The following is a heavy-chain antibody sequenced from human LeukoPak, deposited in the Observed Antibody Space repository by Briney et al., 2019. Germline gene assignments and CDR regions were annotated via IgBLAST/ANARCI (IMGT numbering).Heavy chain of an antibody. V-gene: IGHV4-59*08. Sequence: SETLSLTCSVSGGSISSYYWSWIRQPPGKGLEWIGYISYSGNTNYNPSLKSRVTISVDTSKNQFSLKLSSVTAADTAMYYCARRGYSSGSYYFDYWGQGALVTVAS. CDR1: GGSISSYY. CDR2: ISYSGNT. J-gene: IGHJ4*02. CDR3: ARRGYSSGSYYFDY. D-gene: IGHD6-19*01.